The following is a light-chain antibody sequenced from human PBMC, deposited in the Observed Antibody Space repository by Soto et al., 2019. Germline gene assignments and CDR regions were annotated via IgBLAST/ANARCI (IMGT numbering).Light chain of an antibody. CDR3: QQYNNWPPYT. CDR1: QSVSSN. CDR2: GAS. Sequence: EIVMTQSPATLSASPGERATLSCRASQSVSSNLAWYQQKPCQAPRLLIYGASTRATGIPARFSGSGSGTECTLTISRLQSEDCAVYYCQQYNNWPPYTFGQGTKLESK. V-gene: IGKV3-15*01. J-gene: IGKJ2*01.